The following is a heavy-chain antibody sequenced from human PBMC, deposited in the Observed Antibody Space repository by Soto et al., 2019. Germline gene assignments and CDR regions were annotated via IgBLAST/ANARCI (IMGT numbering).Heavy chain of an antibody. CDR3: AKRVVITDTTYYFDS. CDR2: ITDSGDDT. D-gene: IGHD2-21*01. CDR1: GFTFNNYA. V-gene: IGHV3-23*01. J-gene: IGHJ4*02. Sequence: GGSLRLSCAASGFTFNNYAMGWVRQAPGKGLEWVSAITDSGDDTYYIDSVKGRFTISRDNSKSTLYLQMNSLRAEDTAIYYCAKRVVITDTTYYFDSWGRGTQVTVSS.